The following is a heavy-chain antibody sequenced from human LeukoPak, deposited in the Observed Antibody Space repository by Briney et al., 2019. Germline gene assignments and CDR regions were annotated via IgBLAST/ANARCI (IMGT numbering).Heavy chain of an antibody. Sequence: PGGSLRLSCTASGFTFGDYAMSWVRQAPGKGLEWVGFIRSKAYGGTTEYAASVKGRFTISRDDSKSIAYLQMNSLKTEDTAVYYCVKEWYRFGGRFDPWGQGTLVTVSS. CDR3: VKEWYRFGGRFDP. V-gene: IGHV3-49*04. J-gene: IGHJ5*02. CDR2: IRSKAYGGTT. CDR1: GFTFGDYA. D-gene: IGHD3-10*01.